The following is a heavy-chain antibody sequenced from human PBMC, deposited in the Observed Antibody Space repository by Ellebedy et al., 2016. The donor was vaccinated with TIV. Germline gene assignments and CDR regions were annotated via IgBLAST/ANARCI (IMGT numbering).Heavy chain of an antibody. Sequence: GESLKISCAASGFTFSSYAMSWVRQAPGKGLEWVSAISGSGGSTYYADSVKGRFTISRDNAKNSLYLQMNSLRAEDTAVYYCARRLGCSSTSCYKHFDYWGQGTLVTVSS. D-gene: IGHD2-2*01. CDR3: ARRLGCSSTSCYKHFDY. V-gene: IGHV3-23*01. CDR2: ISGSGGST. CDR1: GFTFSSYA. J-gene: IGHJ4*02.